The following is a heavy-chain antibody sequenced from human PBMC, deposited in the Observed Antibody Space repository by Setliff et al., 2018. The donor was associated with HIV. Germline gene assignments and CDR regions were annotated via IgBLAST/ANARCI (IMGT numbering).Heavy chain of an antibody. Sequence: GASVKVSCGASGFIFSDSWMDWVRQAPGKGLEWVATIKKDGREKYYVDSVKGRFTISRDNARTSLYLEMTNLKVEDTAVYFCASMWKVGAWGRGTLVTVSS. V-gene: IGHV3-7*03. J-gene: IGHJ5*02. CDR2: IKKDGREK. D-gene: IGHD1-26*01. CDR1: GFIFSDSW. CDR3: ASMWKVGA.